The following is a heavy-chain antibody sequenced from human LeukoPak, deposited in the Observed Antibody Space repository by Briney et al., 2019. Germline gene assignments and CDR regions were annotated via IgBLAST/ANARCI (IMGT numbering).Heavy chain of an antibody. CDR3: ARVGYSYGLNDYFDY. J-gene: IGHJ4*02. CDR2: IYYSGST. D-gene: IGHD5-18*01. Sequence: SETLSLTCTVSGGSISSYYWSWIRQPPGKGPEWIGYIYYSGSTNYNPSLKSRVTISVDTSKNQFSLKLSSVTAADTAVYYCARVGYSYGLNDYFDYWGQGTLVTVSS. V-gene: IGHV4-59*08. CDR1: GGSISSYY.